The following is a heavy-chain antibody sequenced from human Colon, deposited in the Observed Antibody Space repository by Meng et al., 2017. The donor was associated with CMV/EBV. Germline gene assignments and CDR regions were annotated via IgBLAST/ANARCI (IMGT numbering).Heavy chain of an antibody. D-gene: IGHD1-26*01. CDR2: VYYNGST. V-gene: IGHV4-59*01. J-gene: IGHJ6*02. CDR3: ARDRSGSYYRHYYYYGMDV. Sequence: GSLRLSCAASGSSFSNSWMIWVRRAPGKGLEWIGSVYYNGSTNYNPSLKSRVTISVDTSKNQFSLKLSSVTAADTAVYYCARDRSGSYYRHYYYYGMDVWGQGTTVTVSS. CDR1: GSSFSNSW.